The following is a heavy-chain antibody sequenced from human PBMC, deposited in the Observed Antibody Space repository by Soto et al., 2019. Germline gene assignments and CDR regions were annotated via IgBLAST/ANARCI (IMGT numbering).Heavy chain of an antibody. Sequence: QVQLQESGPGLVRPSQILSLNCTVSGGSMTSGGYYWNWIRHPPGMGLEWIGFIHNSGSLYHNPSLRSRLLISLDTSKNQFSLRLSSVTVADSAVYYCARRGDTLPSFYFGMDVWGQGTTVTVSS. D-gene: IGHD2-21*02. J-gene: IGHJ6*02. V-gene: IGHV4-31*03. CDR3: ARRGDTLPSFYFGMDV. CDR1: GGSMTSGGYY. CDR2: IHNSGSL.